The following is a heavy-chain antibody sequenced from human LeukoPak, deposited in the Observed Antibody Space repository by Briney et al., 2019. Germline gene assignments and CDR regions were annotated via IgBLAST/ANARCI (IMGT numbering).Heavy chain of an antibody. J-gene: IGHJ4*02. CDR3: ARGRYYYDSSGYENFDY. D-gene: IGHD3-22*01. Sequence: ASVKVSCKASGYTFTGYYMHWVRQAPGQGLEWMGWINPNSGGTNYAQKFQGRVTMTRDTSISTAYMELSRLRSDDTAVYYCARGRYYYDSSGYENFDYWGQGTLVTVSS. CDR2: INPNSGGT. CDR1: GYTFTGYY. V-gene: IGHV1-2*02.